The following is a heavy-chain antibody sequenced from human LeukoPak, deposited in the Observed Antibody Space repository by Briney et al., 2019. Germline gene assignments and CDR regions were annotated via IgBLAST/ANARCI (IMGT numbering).Heavy chain of an antibody. CDR2: IYYSGNT. CDR3: ARLLSGYTYTIDY. Sequence: KASETLSLTCTVSGGSISSYYWSWIRQPPGKGLEWIGYIYYSGNTNYNPSLKSRVTISVDTSKNQFSLKVSSVTAADTAVYYCARLLSGYTYTIDYWGQGTLVTVSS. D-gene: IGHD5-18*01. J-gene: IGHJ4*02. CDR1: GGSISSYY. V-gene: IGHV4-59*01.